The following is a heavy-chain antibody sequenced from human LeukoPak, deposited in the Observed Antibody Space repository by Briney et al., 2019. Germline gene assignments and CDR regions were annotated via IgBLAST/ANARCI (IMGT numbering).Heavy chain of an antibody. CDR3: ARSRSVWGSYIRDY. CDR2: IYTSGST. D-gene: IGHD3-16*01. V-gene: IGHV4-61*02. J-gene: IGHJ4*02. Sequence: SQTLSLTCTVSGGSISSGSYYWSWIRQPAGKGLEWIGRIYTSGSTNYNPSLKSRVTISVDTSKNQFSLELSSVTAADTAVYYCARSRSVWGSYIRDYWGQGTLVTVSS. CDR1: GGSISSGSYY.